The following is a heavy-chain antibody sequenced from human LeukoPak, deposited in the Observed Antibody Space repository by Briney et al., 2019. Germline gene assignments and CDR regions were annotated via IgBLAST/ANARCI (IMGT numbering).Heavy chain of an antibody. V-gene: IGHV3-43*02. D-gene: IGHD3-22*01. CDR2: ISGEGGST. J-gene: IGHJ4*02. CDR3: AKRGAYDSSDY. CDR1: GFTFNDYA. Sequence: GGSLRLSCAASGFTFNDYAMHWVRQVPGKGLEWVSLISGEGGSTYYADSVRGRFTISRDNSKNSLYLQMNSLRTEDTALYYCAKRGAYDSSDYWGQGTLVTVSS.